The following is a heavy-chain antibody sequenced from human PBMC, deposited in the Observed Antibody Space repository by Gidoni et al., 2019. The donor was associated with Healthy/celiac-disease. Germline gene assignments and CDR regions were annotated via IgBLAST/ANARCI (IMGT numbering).Heavy chain of an antibody. J-gene: IGHJ4*02. CDR3: ARNLNY. CDR2: ISYDGSNK. D-gene: IGHD1-7*01. Sequence: QVQLVESGGGVGQPGRSLRLYCAASGFPFSSYAMHWVRQAPGKGLEWVAVISYDGSNKYYADSVKGRFTISRDNSKNTLYLQMNSLRAEDTAVYYCARNLNYWGQGTLVTVSS. CDR1: GFPFSSYA. V-gene: IGHV3-30-3*01.